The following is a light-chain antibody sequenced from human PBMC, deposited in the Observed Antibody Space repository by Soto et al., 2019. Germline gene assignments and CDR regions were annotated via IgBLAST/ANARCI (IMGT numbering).Light chain of an antibody. J-gene: IGLJ2*01. CDR2: EGS. CDR1: SSDIGSYNL. Sequence: QSALTQPASVSGSPGQSITISCTGTSSDIGSYNLVSWYQQYPGKAPKVMIYEGSKRPSGVSNRFSGPKSGNTASLTISGLQAEDEADYYCCSYAGSNTFVVFGGGTKLTVL. V-gene: IGLV2-23*03. CDR3: CSYAGSNTFVV.